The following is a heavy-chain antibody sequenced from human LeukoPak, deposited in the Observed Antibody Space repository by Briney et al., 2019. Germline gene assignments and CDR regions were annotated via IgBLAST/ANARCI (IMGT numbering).Heavy chain of an antibody. CDR2: MNPNSGNT. CDR1: GYTFTSYD. CDR3: ASRMDYGGGGTKESWFDP. V-gene: IGHV1-8*01. J-gene: IGHJ5*02. Sequence: ASVKVSCKASGYTFTSYDINWVRQATGQGLEWMGWMNPNSGNTGYAQKFQGRVTMTRNTSISTAYMELSSLRSEDTAVYYCASRMDYGGGGTKESWFDPWAREPWSPSPQ. D-gene: IGHD4/OR15-4a*01.